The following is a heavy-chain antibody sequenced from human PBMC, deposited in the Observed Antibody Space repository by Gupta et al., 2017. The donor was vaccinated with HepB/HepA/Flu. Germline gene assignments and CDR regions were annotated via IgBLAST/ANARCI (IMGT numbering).Heavy chain of an antibody. J-gene: IGHJ4*02. CDR1: GFPIVTQG. CDR3: AREVGTYSSGWVFGF. Sequence: QVQLVASGGGVVTPGRSVRRACTASGFPIVTQGLAWVRQAPGKGLEWVALICGDGTFKYYGDSVEGRFNITRDNSKNTVYLEMNSLRAEDTAVYYCAREVGTYSSGWVFGFWGQGTPVTVSS. CDR2: ICGDGTFK. V-gene: IGHV3-33*01. D-gene: IGHD6-25*01.